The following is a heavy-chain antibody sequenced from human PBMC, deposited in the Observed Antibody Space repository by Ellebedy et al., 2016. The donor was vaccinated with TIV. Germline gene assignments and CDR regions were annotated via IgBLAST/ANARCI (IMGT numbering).Heavy chain of an antibody. CDR2: INSAGSRS. V-gene: IGHV3-74*01. D-gene: IGHD1-26*01. J-gene: IGHJ4*02. CDR3: ARDGIVGGPTEYYFDS. CDR1: GFTFSSNW. Sequence: PGGSLRLSCAASGFTFSSNWMHWVRQAPGKGPVWVSRINSAGSRSTYADSVKGRFTISRDNAKNTLYLQMNSLRAEDTAVYYCARDGIVGGPTEYYFDSWGQGTLVTVSS.